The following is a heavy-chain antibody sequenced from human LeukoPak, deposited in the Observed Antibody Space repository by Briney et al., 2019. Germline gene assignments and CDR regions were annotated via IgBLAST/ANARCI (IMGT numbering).Heavy chain of an antibody. CDR2: IYYSGST. CDR3: ARGRRRDGYRFDY. Sequence: PSETLSLTCTVSGGSISSSSYYWGWIRQPPGKELEWIGSIYYSGSTYYNPSLKSRVTISVDTSKNQFSLKLSSVTAADTAVYYCARGRRRDGYRFDYWGQGTLVTVSS. D-gene: IGHD5-24*01. J-gene: IGHJ4*02. V-gene: IGHV4-39*07. CDR1: GGSISSSSYY.